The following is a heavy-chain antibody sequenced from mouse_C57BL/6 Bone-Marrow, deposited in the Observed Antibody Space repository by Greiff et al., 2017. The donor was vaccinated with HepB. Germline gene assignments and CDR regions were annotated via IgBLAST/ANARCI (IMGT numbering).Heavy chain of an antibody. CDR1: GYSFTGYF. CDR3: ARSSGYYGSSLTYWYFDV. CDR2: INPYNGDT. J-gene: IGHJ1*03. V-gene: IGHV1-20*01. D-gene: IGHD1-1*01. Sequence: EVKLMESGPELVKPGDSVKISCKASGYSFTGYFMNWVMQSHGKSLEWIGRINPYNGDTFYNQKFKGKATLTVDKSSSTAHMELRSLTSEDSAVYYCARSSGYYGSSLTYWYFDVWGTGTTVTVSS.